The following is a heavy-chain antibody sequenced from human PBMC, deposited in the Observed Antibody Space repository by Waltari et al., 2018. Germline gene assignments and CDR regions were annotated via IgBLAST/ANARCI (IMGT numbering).Heavy chain of an antibody. J-gene: IGHJ6*02. CDR3: AKGGDIAVAGYYYYGMDV. Sequence: VQLQESGPGLVKPSETLSLTCAVSGYSISSGYYWGWVRQAPGKGLEWVSGISWNSGSIGYADSVKGRFTISRDNAKNSLYLQMNSLRAEDTALYYCAKGGDIAVAGYYYYGMDVWGQGTTVTVSS. CDR1: GYSISSGYY. CDR2: ISWNSGSI. D-gene: IGHD6-19*01. V-gene: IGHV3-9*01.